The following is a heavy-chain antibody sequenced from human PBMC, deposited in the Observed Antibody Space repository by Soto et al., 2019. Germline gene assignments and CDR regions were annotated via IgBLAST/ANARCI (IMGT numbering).Heavy chain of an antibody. CDR1: GFTFSNYA. CDR3: ARGPSSGWYYFDY. CDR2: ISGSSVST. D-gene: IGHD6-19*01. Sequence: EAQLLESGGGLVQPGGSLRLSCAASGFTFSNYAMTWVRQAPGKGLEWVSLISGSSVSTYYADSVKGRFTISRDNYKNTLYLQMNSLRAEDTAVYYCARGPSSGWYYFDYWGQGTLVTVSS. V-gene: IGHV3-23*01. J-gene: IGHJ4*02.